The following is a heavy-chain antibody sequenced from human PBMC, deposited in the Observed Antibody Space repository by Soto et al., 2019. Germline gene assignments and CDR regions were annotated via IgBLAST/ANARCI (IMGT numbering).Heavy chain of an antibody. V-gene: IGHV1-18*01. Sequence: GASVKVSCKASGYTFTSYGISWVRQAPGQGLEWMGWISAYNGNTNYAQKLQGRVTMTTDASTSTTYMELRSLRSDDTAVYYCARDGMRDIVVVVAAPSYYYYGMDVWGQGTTVTV. D-gene: IGHD2-15*01. CDR2: ISAYNGNT. CDR3: ARDGMRDIVVVVAAPSYYYYGMDV. CDR1: GYTFTSYG. J-gene: IGHJ6*02.